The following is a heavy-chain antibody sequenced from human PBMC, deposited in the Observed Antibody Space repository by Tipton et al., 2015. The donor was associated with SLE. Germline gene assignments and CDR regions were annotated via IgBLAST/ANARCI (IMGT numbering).Heavy chain of an antibody. Sequence: SLRLSCVASGFTLNTDVTSWVRQAPGKGLEWVSSISSAGGHTYYADSVKGRLTISRDNSKNTVFLQMNSLRADDTAVYYCAILPPHSGPFQPWGQGTLVTVSS. CDR1: GFTLNTDV. J-gene: IGHJ1*01. CDR2: ISSAGGHT. D-gene: IGHD6-13*01. V-gene: IGHV3-23*01. CDR3: AILPPHSGPFQP.